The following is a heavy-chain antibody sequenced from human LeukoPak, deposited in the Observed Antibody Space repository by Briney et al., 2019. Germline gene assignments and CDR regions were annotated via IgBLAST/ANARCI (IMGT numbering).Heavy chain of an antibody. CDR2: INGDGSSS. V-gene: IGHV3-74*01. CDR3: TRNPGMDV. CDR1: GFTFSTYW. J-gene: IGHJ6*02. Sequence: GGSLRLSCAASGFTFSTYWMHWVRRAPGKGLVWVSRINGDGSSSTCADSVKGRFTISRDNAKNTLYLQMNSLRTEDTAVYYCTRNPGMDVWGQGTTVTVSS.